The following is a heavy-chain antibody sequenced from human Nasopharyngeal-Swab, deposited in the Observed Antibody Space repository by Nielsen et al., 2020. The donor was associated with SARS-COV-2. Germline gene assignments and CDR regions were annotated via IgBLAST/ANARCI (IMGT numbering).Heavy chain of an antibody. CDR2: IKSKTDGGTT. V-gene: IGHV3-15*01. CDR3: TTALNPLYYYDSSGYYSPGAEYFQH. D-gene: IGHD3-22*01. J-gene: IGHJ1*01. CDR1: GFTFSNAW. Sequence: GESLKISCAASGFTFSNAWMSWVRQAPGKGLEWGGRIKSKTDGGTTDYAAPVKGRFTISRDDSKNTLYLQMNSLKTEVTAVYYCTTALNPLYYYDSSGYYSPGAEYFQHWGQGTLVTVSS.